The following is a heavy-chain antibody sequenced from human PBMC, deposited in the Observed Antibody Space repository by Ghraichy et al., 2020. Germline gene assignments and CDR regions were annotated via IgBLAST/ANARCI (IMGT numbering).Heavy chain of an antibody. Sequence: SETLSLTCTVSGGSISSGDYYWSWIRQPPGKGLEWIGYIYYSGSTYYNPSLKSRVTISVDTSKNQFSLKLSSVTAADTAVYYCARDQVDCSSTSCYTFDYWGQGPLLTIS. V-gene: IGHV4-30-4*01. D-gene: IGHD2-2*02. CDR2: IYYSGST. CDR1: GGSISSGDYY. CDR3: ARDQVDCSSTSCYTFDY. J-gene: IGHJ4*02.